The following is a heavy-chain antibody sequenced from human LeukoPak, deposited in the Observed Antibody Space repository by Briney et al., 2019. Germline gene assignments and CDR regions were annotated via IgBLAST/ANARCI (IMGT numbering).Heavy chain of an antibody. CDR3: ARQGPNGDLDF. J-gene: IGHJ4*02. Sequence: GGSLRLSCEASGFTFNTYSMNWVRQAPGKGLQWVSYIESYSRIIHCADSVKGRFTISRDDAKNSLFLQMNSLRAEDTAIYYCARQGPNGDLDFWGQGTLVTASS. CDR1: GFTFNTYS. CDR2: IESYSRII. V-gene: IGHV3-48*01. D-gene: IGHD4-17*01.